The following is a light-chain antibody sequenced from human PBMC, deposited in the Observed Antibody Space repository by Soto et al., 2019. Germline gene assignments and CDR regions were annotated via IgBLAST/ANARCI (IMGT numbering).Light chain of an antibody. Sequence: QSALTQPASVSGSPGQSITISCTGTSSDVGGYNYVSWYQQHPGKAPKLMIYDVSNRPSGVSNRFSGSKSGNTASLTISGLQAEDKADYYCSSYTSSSLLGTGTKLTVL. V-gene: IGLV2-14*01. CDR2: DVS. J-gene: IGLJ1*01. CDR3: SSYTSSSL. CDR1: SSDVGGYNY.